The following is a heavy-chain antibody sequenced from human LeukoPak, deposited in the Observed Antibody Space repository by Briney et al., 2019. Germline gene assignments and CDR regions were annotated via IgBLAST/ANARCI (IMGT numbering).Heavy chain of an antibody. Sequence: SVKVSCKASGGTFSSYAISWVRQAPGQGLEWMGRIIPILGIANYAQKFQGRVTITADKSTSTAYMELSSLRSEDTAVYYCASTRDSSGYYKYYFDYWGQGTLVTVSS. CDR1: GGTFSSYA. CDR2: IIPILGIA. V-gene: IGHV1-69*04. D-gene: IGHD3-22*01. J-gene: IGHJ4*02. CDR3: ASTRDSSGYYKYYFDY.